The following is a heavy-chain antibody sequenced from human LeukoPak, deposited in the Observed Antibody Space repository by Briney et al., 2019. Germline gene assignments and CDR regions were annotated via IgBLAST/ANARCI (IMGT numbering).Heavy chain of an antibody. Sequence: GGSLRLSCAASGFTFSSYSMNWVRQAPGKGLEWVSSISTSSSYIYYADSVKGRFTISRDNARKSLYLQMNSLRADDTAVYYCARGASVVAGSDNAFDIWGLGTMVTVSS. J-gene: IGHJ3*02. CDR2: ISTSSSYI. D-gene: IGHD6-19*01. CDR1: GFTFSSYS. V-gene: IGHV3-21*01. CDR3: ARGASVVAGSDNAFDI.